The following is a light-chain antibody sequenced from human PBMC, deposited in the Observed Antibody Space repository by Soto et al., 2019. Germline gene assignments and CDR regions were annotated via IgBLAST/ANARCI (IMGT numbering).Light chain of an antibody. J-gene: IGKJ5*01. CDR2: DAS. CDR3: QQYNSYWIT. CDR1: QSISSW. Sequence: DIQMSQSPSTRSASVGDRVTISCRASQSISSWLAWYQQKPGKAPKLLIYDASSLESGVPSRFSGSGSGTEFTLTISSLQPDDFATYYCQQYNSYWITFGQGTRLEI. V-gene: IGKV1-5*01.